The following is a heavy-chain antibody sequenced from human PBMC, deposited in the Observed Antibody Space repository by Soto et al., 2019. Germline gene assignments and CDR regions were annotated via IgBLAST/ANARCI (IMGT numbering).Heavy chain of an antibody. D-gene: IGHD6-19*01. CDR1: GYSFTSYW. CDR2: IYPGDSDT. Sequence: PGESLKISCKGSGYSFTSYWIGWVRQMPGKGLEWMGIIYPGDSDTRYSPSFQGQVTISADKSISTAYLQWSSLKASDTAMYYCARHWTAYSSGRDAFDIWGQGTMVTVSS. CDR3: ARHWTAYSSGRDAFDI. J-gene: IGHJ3*02. V-gene: IGHV5-51*01.